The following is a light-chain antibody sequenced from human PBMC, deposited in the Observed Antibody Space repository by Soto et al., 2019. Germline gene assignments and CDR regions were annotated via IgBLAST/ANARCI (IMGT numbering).Light chain of an antibody. CDR1: QSVSSY. CDR3: QQRSNWTPGSIT. J-gene: IGKJ5*01. V-gene: IGKV3-11*01. CDR2: DAS. Sequence: EIVLTQSPATLSLSPGERATLSCRASQSVSSYLAWYQQKPGQAPRLLIYDASNRATGIPARFSGSGSGTDFTLTISSLEPEDFAVSYCQQRSNWTPGSITFGQGTRLEIK.